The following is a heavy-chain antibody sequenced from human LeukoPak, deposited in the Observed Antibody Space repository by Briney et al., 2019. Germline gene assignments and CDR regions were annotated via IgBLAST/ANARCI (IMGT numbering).Heavy chain of an antibody. D-gene: IGHD5-18*01. V-gene: IGHV4-34*01. J-gene: IGHJ5*02. CDR1: GGSFSGYY. CDR2: INHSGST. CDR3: ARGRGYSYGLYNWFDP. Sequence: PSETLSLTCAVSGGSFSGYYWSWIRQPPGKGLEWIGEINHSGSTNYNPSLKSRVTISVDTSKNQFSLKLSSVTAADTAVYYCARGRGYSYGLYNWFDPWGQGTLVTVSS.